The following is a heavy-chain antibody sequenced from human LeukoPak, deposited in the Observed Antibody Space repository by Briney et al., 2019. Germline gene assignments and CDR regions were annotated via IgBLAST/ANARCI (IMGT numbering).Heavy chain of an antibody. J-gene: IGHJ3*02. D-gene: IGHD5-24*01. CDR1: GLTVNSNY. Sequence: QPGGSLKLSCVASGLTVNSNYMSWVRQAPGKGLEGVSAIYSGGATYYADSVKGRFTVSSDGSKNTLYLQMSRLRAEDTAMYYCVSQKWLYAFDICGQGTMVTVSS. CDR3: VSQKWLYAFDI. CDR2: IYSGGAT. V-gene: IGHV3-53*01.